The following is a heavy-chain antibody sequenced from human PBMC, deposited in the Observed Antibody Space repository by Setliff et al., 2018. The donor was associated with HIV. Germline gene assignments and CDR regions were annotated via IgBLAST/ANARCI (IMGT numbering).Heavy chain of an antibody. V-gene: IGHV3-48*03. Sequence: PGGSLRLSCAASGFTFSNYEMNWVRQAPGKGLEWVSYITGSGSRIYYADSVKGRFTISRDNAKNSVYLQMNSLRAEDTATYYCARDRLTNVRYWTSDYWGQGTLVTVSS. D-gene: IGHD2-8*01. CDR1: GFTFSNYE. CDR2: ITGSGSRI. J-gene: IGHJ4*02. CDR3: ARDRLTNVRYWTSDY.